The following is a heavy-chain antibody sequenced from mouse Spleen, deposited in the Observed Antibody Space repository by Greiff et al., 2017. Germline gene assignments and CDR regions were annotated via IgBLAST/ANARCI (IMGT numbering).Heavy chain of an antibody. CDR3: ARDYYGSSYSWFAY. V-gene: IGHV5-9-3*01. Sequence: EVQRVESGGGLVKPGGSLKLSCAASGFTFSSYAMSWVRQTPEKRLEWVATISSGGSYTYYPDSVKGRFTISRDNAKNTLYLQMSSLRSEDTAMYYCARDYYGSSYSWFAYWGQGTLVTVSA. CDR1: GFTFSSYA. J-gene: IGHJ3*01. D-gene: IGHD1-1*01. CDR2: ISSGGSYT.